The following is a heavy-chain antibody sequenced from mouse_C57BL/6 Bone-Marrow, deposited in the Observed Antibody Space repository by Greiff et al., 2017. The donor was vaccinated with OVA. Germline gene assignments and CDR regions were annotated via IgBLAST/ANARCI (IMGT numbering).Heavy chain of an antibody. CDR2: IDPSDSYT. CDR3: AREGSSYMDD. Sequence: QVQLQQSGPELVMPGASVKLSCKASGYAFTSYWMHWVKQRPGQGLEWIGQIDPSDSYTNYNQKFKGKATLTADKSSSTAYMQLSSLTSEDSAVYYGAREGSSYMDDWGKGTSVTVSS. V-gene: IGHV1-69*01. D-gene: IGHD1-1*01. CDR1: GYAFTSYW. J-gene: IGHJ4*01.